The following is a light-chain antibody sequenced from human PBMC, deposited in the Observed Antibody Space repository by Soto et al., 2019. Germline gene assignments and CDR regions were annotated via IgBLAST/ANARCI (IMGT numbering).Light chain of an antibody. Sequence: QSVLTQPPSASGTPGQRVTISCSGSSSNIGSNYVYWYQQLPGTAPKVLIYSDNLRPSGVPDRFSGSKSGTSASLAISGLRSEDEADYYCAAWDDSLSGRVLFGGGTQLTVL. CDR2: SDN. V-gene: IGLV1-47*02. CDR3: AAWDDSLSGRVL. J-gene: IGLJ2*01. CDR1: SSNIGSNY.